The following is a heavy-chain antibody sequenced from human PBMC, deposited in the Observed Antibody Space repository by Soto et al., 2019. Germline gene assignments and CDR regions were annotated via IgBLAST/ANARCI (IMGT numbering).Heavy chain of an antibody. CDR1: GYAFIAYY. V-gene: IGHV1-2*02. D-gene: IGHD1-1*01. J-gene: IGHJ4*02. CDR2: INPSTNVA. Sequence: VASVKVSCKASGYAFIAYYMHWVRQAPGQGLEWMGWINPSTNVANYAQKFQGRVTMTRDTSINTAYMELSRLRSDDTAVYFCARANWNDRPLDYWGQGTLVTVSS. CDR3: ARANWNDRPLDY.